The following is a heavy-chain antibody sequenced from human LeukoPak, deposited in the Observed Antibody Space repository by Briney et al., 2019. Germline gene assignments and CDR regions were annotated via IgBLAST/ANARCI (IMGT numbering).Heavy chain of an antibody. D-gene: IGHD6-13*01. CDR2: ISYDGSNK. V-gene: IGHV3-30*18. J-gene: IGHJ4*02. CDR3: AKDKAAAGDY. Sequence: PGGSLRLSCAASGFTFSSYGMHWVRQAPGKGPEWVAVISYDGSNKYYADSVKGRFTISRDNSKNTLYLQMNSLRAEDTAVYYCAKDKAAAGDYWGQGTLVTVSS. CDR1: GFTFSSYG.